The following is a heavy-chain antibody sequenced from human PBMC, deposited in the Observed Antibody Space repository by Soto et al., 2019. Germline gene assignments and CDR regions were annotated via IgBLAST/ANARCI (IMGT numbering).Heavy chain of an antibody. V-gene: IGHV4-39*01. CDR2: MYYGGSI. Sequence: XTLSLPCTVSGGSLSRSTYYWAWSRQPPGKGREWIGSMYYGGSIYYNPSLNSRVTISEDTSKNQFSLKLNSVTAADPAVYYCAKQGRSVDRTGSYPNWLDPWGQGTLVTVSS. CDR3: AKQGRSVDRTGSYPNWLDP. J-gene: IGHJ5*02. CDR1: GGSLSRSTYY. D-gene: IGHD5-12*01.